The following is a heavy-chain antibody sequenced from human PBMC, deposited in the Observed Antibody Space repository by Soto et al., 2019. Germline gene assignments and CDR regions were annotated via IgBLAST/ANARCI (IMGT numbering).Heavy chain of an antibody. CDR1: GFSVSSNY. Sequence: EVQVVETGGGLLQPGGSVKLSCAASGFSVSSNYMSWVRQAPGKGLEWVSVIYTSGRTYYTDSVQGRFTITRDNSKNTVSLQMNNLRADDTALYYLARYTWDSVDWFFDLWGRGTLVTVSS. CDR3: ARYTWDSVDWFFDL. J-gene: IGHJ2*01. CDR2: IYTSGRT. D-gene: IGHD1-26*01. V-gene: IGHV3-53*02.